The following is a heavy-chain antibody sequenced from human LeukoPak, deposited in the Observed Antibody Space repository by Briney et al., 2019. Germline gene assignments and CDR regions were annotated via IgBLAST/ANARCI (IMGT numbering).Heavy chain of an antibody. CDR2: ISSSSSYT. D-gene: IGHD3-10*01. Sequence: GGSLRLSCAASGFTFSTCSMNWVRQAPGKGLEWVSSISSSSSYTYYADSLKGRFTISRDNAKNSLYLQMNSLRAEDTAVYYCARESPSFLSSSMDVWGQGTTVTVSS. CDR1: GFTFSTCS. J-gene: IGHJ6*02. CDR3: ARESPSFLSSSMDV. V-gene: IGHV3-21*01.